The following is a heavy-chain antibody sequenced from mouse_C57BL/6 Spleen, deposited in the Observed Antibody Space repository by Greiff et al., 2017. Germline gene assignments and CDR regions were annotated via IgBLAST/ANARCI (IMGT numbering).Heavy chain of an antibody. CDR3: ARKGNWDAMDY. D-gene: IGHD4-1*01. CDR1: GFNITDYY. J-gene: IGHJ4*01. V-gene: IGHV14-2*01. CDR2: IDPEDGET. Sequence: VHVKQSGAELVKPGASVKLSCTASGFNITDYYMNWVKQRTEQGLEWIGRIDPEDGETKYAPKFQGKATLTAEPYSNTAYLQLSSRTSEDTAVDYCARKGNWDAMDYWGQGTSVTVS.